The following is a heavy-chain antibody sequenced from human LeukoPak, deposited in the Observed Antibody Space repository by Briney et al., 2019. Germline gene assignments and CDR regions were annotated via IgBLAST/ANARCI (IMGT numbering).Heavy chain of an antibody. CDR1: GGTFSSYA. Sequence: SVKVSCKASGGTFSSYAISWVRQAPGQGLEWMGGIIPIFGTANYAQKFQGRVTITADESTSTAYMELNSLRAEDTAVYYCAKYRSLGAAGTRWFDPWGQGTLVTVSS. J-gene: IGHJ5*02. CDR2: IIPIFGTA. V-gene: IGHV1-69*13. CDR3: AKYRSLGAAGTRWFDP. D-gene: IGHD6-13*01.